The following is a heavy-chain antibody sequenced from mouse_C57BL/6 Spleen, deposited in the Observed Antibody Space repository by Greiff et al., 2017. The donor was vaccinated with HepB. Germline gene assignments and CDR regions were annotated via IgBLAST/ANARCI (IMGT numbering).Heavy chain of an antibody. Sequence: VQLQQSGPELVEPGASVKMSCKASGYTFTDYNMHWVKQSHGKSLEWIGYINPNNGGTSYNQKFKGKATLTVNKSSSTAYMELRSLTSEDSAVYYCAKLGPWYFDVWGTGTTVTVSS. V-gene: IGHV1-22*01. CDR3: AKLGPWYFDV. D-gene: IGHD4-1*01. J-gene: IGHJ1*03. CDR2: INPNNGGT. CDR1: GYTFTDYN.